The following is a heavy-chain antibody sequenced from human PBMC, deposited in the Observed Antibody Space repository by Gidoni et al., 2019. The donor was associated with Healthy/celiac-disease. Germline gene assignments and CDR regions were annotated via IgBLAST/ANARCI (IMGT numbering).Heavy chain of an antibody. CDR2: ISGSGGST. D-gene: IGHD6-19*01. CDR3: AKSYSSGWYRPDYFDY. CDR1: GLTFSSYA. Sequence: EVQLLESGGGLVQPGGSLRLSCAASGLTFSSYAMSWVRQAPGKGLEWVSAISGSGGSTYYADSVKGRFTISRDNSKNTLYLQMNSLRAEDTAVYYCAKSYSSGWYRPDYFDYWGQGTLVTVSS. J-gene: IGHJ4*02. V-gene: IGHV3-23*01.